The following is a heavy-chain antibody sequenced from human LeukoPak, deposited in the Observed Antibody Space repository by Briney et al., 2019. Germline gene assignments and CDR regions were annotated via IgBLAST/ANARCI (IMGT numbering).Heavy chain of an antibody. CDR2: MNPNSGHT. D-gene: IGHD6-19*01. CDR3: ARGPALHSKWVGGRWFDL. Sequence: ASVKVSCKASGYSFTSYDIHWVRQAAGHGLEWMGWMNPNSGHTGHAQKFQGRVTMTGDTSMTTAYTELSGLTFEDTAMHYCARGPALHSKWVGGRWFDLWGRGTLVTVSS. J-gene: IGHJ2*01. CDR1: GYSFTSYD. V-gene: IGHV1-8*01.